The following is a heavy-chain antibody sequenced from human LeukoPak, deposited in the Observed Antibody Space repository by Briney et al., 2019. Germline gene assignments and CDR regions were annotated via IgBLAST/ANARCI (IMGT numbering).Heavy chain of an antibody. Sequence: GGSLRLSCAASGFTFSSFSMNWVRQAPGKGLEWVSFISGSPNYRYDADSLKGRSIIYADSVKGRFTISRDNAKNLLYLQTNSLRAEDTAIYYCARWTHFGPYNIKSYGLQPGFDYWGQGTLVTVSS. CDR2: ISGSPNYR. D-gene: IGHD1-14*01. V-gene: IGHV3-21*01. CDR1: GFTFSSFS. CDR3: ARWTHFGPYNIKSYGLQPGFDY. J-gene: IGHJ4*02.